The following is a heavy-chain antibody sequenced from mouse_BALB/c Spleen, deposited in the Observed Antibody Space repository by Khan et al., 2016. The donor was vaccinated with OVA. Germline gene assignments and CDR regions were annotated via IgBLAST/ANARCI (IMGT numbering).Heavy chain of an antibody. CDR1: GYSITSGYF. Sequence: VQLKESGPGLVKPSQSLSLTCSVTGYSITSGYFWNWIRQFPGNKLEWMGYIRYDGNSNYYPSLKNRISISRDTSKNQFFLKLNSVTPEDTATYSCARGGSSGPAWFTNWGQGTLVTVSA. V-gene: IGHV3-6*02. D-gene: IGHD3-1*01. CDR3: ARGGSSGPAWFTN. CDR2: IRYDGNS. J-gene: IGHJ3*01.